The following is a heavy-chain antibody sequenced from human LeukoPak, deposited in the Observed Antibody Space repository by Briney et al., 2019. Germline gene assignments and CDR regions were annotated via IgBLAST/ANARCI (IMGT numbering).Heavy chain of an antibody. V-gene: IGHV4-4*07. D-gene: IGHD3-3*01. CDR1: GGSISSYY. Sequence: SETLSLTCTVSGGSISSYYWSWIRPPAGKGLEWIGRIYTSGSTNYNPSLKSRVTMSVDTSKNQFSLKLSSVTAADTAVYYCARGRITIFGVVITTDAFDIWGQGTMVTVSS. CDR3: ARGRITIFGVVITTDAFDI. CDR2: IYTSGST. J-gene: IGHJ3*02.